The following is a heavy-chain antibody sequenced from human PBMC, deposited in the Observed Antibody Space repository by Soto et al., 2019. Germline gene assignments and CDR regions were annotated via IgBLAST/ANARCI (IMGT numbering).Heavy chain of an antibody. Sequence: QVQLQESGPGLVKPSQTLSLTCTVSGGSISSGGYYWSWIRQHPGKGLEWIGYIYYSGSTYYNLSLKSRVTISVDTSKNQFSLKLSSVTAADTAVYYCARELYCSGGSCSRRFDPWGQGTLVTVSS. CDR2: IYYSGST. D-gene: IGHD2-15*01. CDR3: ARELYCSGGSCSRRFDP. J-gene: IGHJ5*02. V-gene: IGHV4-31*03. CDR1: GGSISSGGYY.